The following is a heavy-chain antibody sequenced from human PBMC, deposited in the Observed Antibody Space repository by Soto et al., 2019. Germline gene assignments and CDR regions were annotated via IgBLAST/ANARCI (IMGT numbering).Heavy chain of an antibody. J-gene: IGHJ6*02. V-gene: IGHV4-39*01. D-gene: IGHD6-13*01. CDR3: ARHGTAAASYYYYGMDV. CDR1: GGSSSSSSYC. CDR2: IYYSGST. Sequence: PLETLPHTCTVSGGSSSSSSYCWGWIRKPPGKGLEWIGSIYYSGSTYYNPSLKSRVTISVDTSKNQFSLKLSSVTAADTAVYYCARHGTAAASYYYYGMDVWGQGTTLTVSS.